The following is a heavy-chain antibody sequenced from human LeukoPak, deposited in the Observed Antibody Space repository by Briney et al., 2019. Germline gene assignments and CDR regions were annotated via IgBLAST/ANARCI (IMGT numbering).Heavy chain of an antibody. Sequence: SETLSLTCTVSGASISSYYWSWIRQPPGKGLEWIDSGSTNYNPSLKSRVTISVDTSKNQFSRNLRSVTAADTAVYYCARGGNYNFDYWGQGTLVTVSS. CDR3: ARGGNYNFDY. CDR2: SGST. CDR1: GASISSYY. J-gene: IGHJ4*02. D-gene: IGHD3-16*01. V-gene: IGHV4-59*01.